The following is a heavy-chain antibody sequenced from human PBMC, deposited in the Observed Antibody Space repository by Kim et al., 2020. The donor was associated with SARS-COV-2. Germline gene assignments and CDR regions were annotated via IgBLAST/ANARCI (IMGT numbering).Heavy chain of an antibody. CDR3: ARIPGANNWFDP. J-gene: IGHJ5*02. D-gene: IGHD7-27*01. V-gene: IGHV4-30-2*04. Sequence: YYNPSLKSRVTISVDTSKNQFSLKLSSVTAADTAVYYCARIPGANNWFDPWGQGTLVTVSS.